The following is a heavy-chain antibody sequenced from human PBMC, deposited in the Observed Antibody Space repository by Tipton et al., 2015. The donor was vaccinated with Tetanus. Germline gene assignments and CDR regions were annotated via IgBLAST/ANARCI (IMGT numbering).Heavy chain of an antibody. D-gene: IGHD1-26*01. Sequence: TLSLTCTVSSGSISSSSYYWGWIRQPPGKGLEWIGSIYYSGSTYYNPSLKSRVTISVDTSENQFSLRLSSVTAADTAVYYCARDQARGARGWNYFDYWGQGTLVTVSS. CDR3: ARDQARGARGWNYFDY. J-gene: IGHJ4*02. V-gene: IGHV4-39*02. CDR2: IYYSGST. CDR1: SGSISSSSYY.